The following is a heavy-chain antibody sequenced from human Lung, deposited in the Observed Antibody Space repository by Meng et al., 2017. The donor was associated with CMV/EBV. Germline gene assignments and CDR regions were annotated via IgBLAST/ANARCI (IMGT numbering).Heavy chain of an antibody. CDR3: AREVKGSYDFWSGYNWFDP. J-gene: IGHJ5*02. CDR2: IYYSGST. CDR1: GGPISSYY. D-gene: IGHD3-3*01. Sequence: GSLRLSCTVSGGPISSYYWSWIRQPPGKGLEWIGYIYYSGSTNYNPSLKSRVTISVDTSKNQFSLKLSSVTAADTAVYYCAREVKGSYDFWSGYNWFDPWGQGTLVTVSS. V-gene: IGHV4-59*01.